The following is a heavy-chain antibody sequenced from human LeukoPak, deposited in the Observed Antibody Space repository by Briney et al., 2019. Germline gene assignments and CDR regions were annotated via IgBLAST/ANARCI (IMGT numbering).Heavy chain of an antibody. J-gene: IGHJ4*02. D-gene: IGHD2-21*01. CDR2: IYTSGST. CDR1: GGSISSYY. V-gene: IGHV4-4*07. Sequence: SETLSLTCTVSGGSISSYYWSWIRQPAGKGLEWIGRIYTSGSTNYNPSLKSRVTMSVDTSKNQFSLKLSSVTAADTAVYYCARIGDWAEKYYFDYWGQGTLVTVSS. CDR3: ARIGDWAEKYYFDY.